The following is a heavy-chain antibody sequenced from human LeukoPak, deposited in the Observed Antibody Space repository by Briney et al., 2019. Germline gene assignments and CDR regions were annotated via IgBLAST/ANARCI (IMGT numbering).Heavy chain of an antibody. CDR2: IKHDESEK. V-gene: IGHV3-7*01. D-gene: IGHD3-16*01. J-gene: IGHJ4*02. CDR1: GFTFSSYW. Sequence: PGGSLRLSCAASGFTFSSYWMSWVRQAPGKGLEWVANIKHDESEKNYLDSVKGRFTISRDNAQNSLYLQMNGLRVEDTAAYYCTRRLDDWGQRTLVTVSS. CDR3: TRRLDD.